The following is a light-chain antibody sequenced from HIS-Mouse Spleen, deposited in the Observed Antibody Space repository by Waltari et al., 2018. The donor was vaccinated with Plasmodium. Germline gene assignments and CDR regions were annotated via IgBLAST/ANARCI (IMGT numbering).Light chain of an antibody. Sequence: SSELTQPPSVSVSPGQTARITCSGDALHKKYAYWYQQKSGQAPVLVIYEDSKRPSEIPERFSGSSSGTMATLTISGAQVEDEADYYCYSTDSSGNHRVFGGGTKLTVL. CDR1: ALHKKY. CDR3: YSTDSSGNHRV. CDR2: EDS. J-gene: IGLJ3*02. V-gene: IGLV3-10*01.